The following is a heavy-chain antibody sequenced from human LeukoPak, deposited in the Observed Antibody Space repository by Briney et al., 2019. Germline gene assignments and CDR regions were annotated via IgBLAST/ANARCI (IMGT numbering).Heavy chain of an antibody. CDR2: IIPIFGTA. CDR1: GGTFSSYA. CDR3: ASPPSVVLAAEYYFDY. Sequence: SVTVSCKASGGTFSSYAISWVRQAPGQGLEWMGGIIPIFGTANYAQKFQGRVTITADKSTSTAYMELSSLRSEDTAVYYCASPPSVVLAAEYYFDYWGQGTLVTVSS. V-gene: IGHV1-69*06. J-gene: IGHJ4*02. D-gene: IGHD2-2*01.